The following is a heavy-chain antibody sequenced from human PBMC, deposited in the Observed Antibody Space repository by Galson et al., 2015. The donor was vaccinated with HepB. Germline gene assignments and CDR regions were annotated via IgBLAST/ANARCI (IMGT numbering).Heavy chain of an antibody. CDR2: ISYDGSNK. CDR3: ARDRYMRFTSHSGFDY. D-gene: IGHD2-2*02. V-gene: IGHV3-30*04. J-gene: IGHJ4*02. Sequence: SLRLSCAASGFTFSGSAMHWVRQAPGKGLEWVAVISYDGSNKYYADSVKGRFTISRDNSKNTLYLQMNSLRAEDTAVYYCARDRYMRFTSHSGFDYWGQGTLVTVSS. CDR1: GFTFSGSA.